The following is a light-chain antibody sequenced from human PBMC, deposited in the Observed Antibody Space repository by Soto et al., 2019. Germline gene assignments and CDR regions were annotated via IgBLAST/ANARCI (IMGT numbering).Light chain of an antibody. CDR1: QSVSSSY. V-gene: IGKV3-20*01. Sequence: EIVLTQSPGTLSLSPGERATLSCRASQSVSSSYLAWYQQKPGQAPSLIIYGASRRATGITDRFSGSGSGTDFTLTISRLEPEDFAVYYCQQYDSSPLTFGGGTQVEIK. J-gene: IGKJ4*01. CDR3: QQYDSSPLT. CDR2: GAS.